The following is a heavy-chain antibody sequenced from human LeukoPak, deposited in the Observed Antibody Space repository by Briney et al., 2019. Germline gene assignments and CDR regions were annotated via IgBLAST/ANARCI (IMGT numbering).Heavy chain of an antibody. Sequence: GASVKVSCKASGYTFTGYYMHWVRQAPGQGLEWMGWINPNSGGTNYAQKFQGRVTMTRDTSISTAYMELSRLRSDDTAVYYCARVEWELTDPFDYWGQGTLVTVSS. V-gene: IGHV1-2*02. CDR2: INPNSGGT. CDR3: ARVEWELTDPFDY. J-gene: IGHJ4*02. D-gene: IGHD1-26*01. CDR1: GYTFTGYY.